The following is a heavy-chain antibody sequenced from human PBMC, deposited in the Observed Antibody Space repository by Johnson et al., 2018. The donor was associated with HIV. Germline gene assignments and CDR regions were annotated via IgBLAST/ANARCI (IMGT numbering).Heavy chain of an antibody. CDR2: IGTAGDT. D-gene: IGHD2-21*01. CDR1: GFTFSSYD. J-gene: IGHJ3*02. Sequence: VQLVESGGGVVRPGGSLRLSCVASGFTFSSYDMHWVRQATGKGLEWVSAIGTAGDTYYPGSVKGRFIISRDNSKKTLYLQMNSLRAEDTAVYYCAKLGGEDGFDIWGQGTMVTVSS. V-gene: IGHV3-13*01. CDR3: AKLGGEDGFDI.